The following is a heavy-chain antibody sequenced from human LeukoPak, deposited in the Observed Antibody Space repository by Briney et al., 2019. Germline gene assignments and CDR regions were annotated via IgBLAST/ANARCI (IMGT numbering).Heavy chain of an antibody. V-gene: IGHV3-53*01. D-gene: IGHD2-15*01. CDR1: GLTVNNNY. Sequence: PGGSLRLSCAASGLTVNNNYMNWVRQAPGKGLEWVSALYIGGNTYYADSVRGRFTISRDNSKNTLYLQMNSLRAEDTAIYYCTTDTWYSAGHWGQGTLVTVSS. CDR2: LYIGGNT. CDR3: TTDTWYSAGH. J-gene: IGHJ4*02.